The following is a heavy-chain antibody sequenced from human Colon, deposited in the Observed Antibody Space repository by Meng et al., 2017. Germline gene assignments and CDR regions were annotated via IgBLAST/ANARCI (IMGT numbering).Heavy chain of an antibody. J-gene: IGHJ4*02. V-gene: IGHV4-4*02. CDR3: AERGGGY. Sequence: QVQLRESGPALVKPSETLSLTCAVSGDSITNHNWWAWVRQPPGKGLEGIGEIPHRGSRAYNPSLKSRVSMSVDTSKTQFSLRLISVTAADTAVYYCAERGGGYWGRGALVTVSS. CDR1: GDSITNHNW. CDR2: IPHRGSR. D-gene: IGHD1-1*01.